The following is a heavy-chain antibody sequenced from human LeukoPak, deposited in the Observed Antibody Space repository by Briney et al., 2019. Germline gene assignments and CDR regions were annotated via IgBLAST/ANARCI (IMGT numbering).Heavy chain of an antibody. D-gene: IGHD3-22*01. Sequence: GASVKVSCKTSGYTFTSYAISWVRQAPGQGLEWMGWIKVYNGNTNYVQKVQGRVTMTTDISTRTAYMELRSLRVEDTALYYCARGSSGAGYYFDYWGLGTLVTVSS. CDR2: IKVYNGNT. CDR1: GYTFTSYA. CDR3: ARGSSGAGYYFDY. V-gene: IGHV1-18*01. J-gene: IGHJ4*02.